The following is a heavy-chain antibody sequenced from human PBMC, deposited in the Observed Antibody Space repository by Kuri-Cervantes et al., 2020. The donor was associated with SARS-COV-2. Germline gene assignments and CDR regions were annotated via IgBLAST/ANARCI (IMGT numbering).Heavy chain of an antibody. CDR1: GFTFSSYA. CDR3: AKHAMVRGVTITKAGGTDY. CDR2: ISGSGGST. D-gene: IGHD3-10*01. J-gene: IGHJ4*02. V-gene: IGHV3-23*01. Sequence: GGSLRLSCAASGFTFSSYAMSWVRQAPGKGLEWVSAISGSGGSTYYADSVKGRFTISRDNSKNTLYLQMNSLRAEDTAVYYCAKHAMVRGVTITKAGGTDYWGQGTLVTVSS.